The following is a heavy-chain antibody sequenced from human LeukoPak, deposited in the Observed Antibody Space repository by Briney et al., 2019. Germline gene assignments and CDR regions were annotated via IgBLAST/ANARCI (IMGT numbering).Heavy chain of an antibody. D-gene: IGHD2-21*01. Sequence: PSETLSLTCTASGYSISSGYYWGWIRPPPGKGLEWIGSIYHSGSTYYNPSLKSRVTISVDTSKNQCSLKLSSVTAAYTAVYYCERDTYCGDDCYGDDAFYIWGQGTMVTVSS. J-gene: IGHJ3*02. CDR2: IYHSGST. CDR1: GYSISSGYY. CDR3: ERDTYCGDDCYGDDAFYI. V-gene: IGHV4-38-2*02.